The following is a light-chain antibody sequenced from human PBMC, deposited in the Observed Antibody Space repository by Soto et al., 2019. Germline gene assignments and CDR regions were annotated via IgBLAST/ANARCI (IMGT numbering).Light chain of an antibody. CDR3: QQYNNWPRT. CDR1: QSVSSS. CDR2: DAS. V-gene: IGKV3-15*01. J-gene: IGKJ1*01. Sequence: EIVMTQSPSTLSASPVERATLSCRASQSVSSSLAWYQQKPGQAPRLLIYDASTRATGIPARFSGSGSGTEFTLTISSLQSEDFAVYYCQQYNNWPRTFGQGTKVDIK.